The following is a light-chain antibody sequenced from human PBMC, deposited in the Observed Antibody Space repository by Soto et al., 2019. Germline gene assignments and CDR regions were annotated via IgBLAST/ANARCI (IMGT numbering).Light chain of an antibody. CDR1: QSVSSY. CDR2: EAS. J-gene: IGKJ1*01. V-gene: IGKV3-11*01. Sequence: EIVLTQSPSTLSLSPGERATLSCRASQSVSSYLAWYQQRPGQAPRLLIYEASNRATGIPARFSGSGSGTDFTLTISSLEPEDFALYYCQQRSNWPTTFGQGNKV. CDR3: QQRSNWPTT.